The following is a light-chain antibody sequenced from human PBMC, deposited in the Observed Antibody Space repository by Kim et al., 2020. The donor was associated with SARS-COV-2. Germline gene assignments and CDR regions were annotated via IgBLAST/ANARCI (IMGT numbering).Light chain of an antibody. V-gene: IGLV3-9*01. CDR3: PVWDSGPSL. CDR2: KDS. Sequence: SYELTQPLSVSVALGQTARLTCGGNNIQTKNVHWYRQKPGQAPVLVMYKDSKRPSGIPDRFSGSHSGNTAPLTITRAQSGDDAAYYCPVWDSGPSLFGGG. CDR1: NIQTKN. J-gene: IGLJ3*02.